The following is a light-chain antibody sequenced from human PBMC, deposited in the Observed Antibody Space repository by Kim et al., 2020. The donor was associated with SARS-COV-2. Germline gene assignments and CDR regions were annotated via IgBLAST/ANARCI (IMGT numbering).Light chain of an antibody. J-gene: IGLJ1*01. V-gene: IGLV1-51*01. CDR2: DNN. CDR3: GTWDSSLSVYV. CDR1: SSNIGNNY. Sequence: VLTQPPSVSAAPGQKVTISCSGSSSNIGNNYVSWYQQLPGTAPKLLIYDNNKRPSGIPDRFSGSKSGTSATLGITGLQTGDEADYYCGTWDSSLSVYVFGTGTKVTVL.